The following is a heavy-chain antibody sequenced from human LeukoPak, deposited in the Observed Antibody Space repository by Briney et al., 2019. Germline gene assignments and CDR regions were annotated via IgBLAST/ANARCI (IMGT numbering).Heavy chain of an antibody. CDR3: ARALVWQWLVRFDY. CDR1: GFTFSNAW. D-gene: IGHD6-19*01. CDR2: IKQDGSEK. J-gene: IGHJ4*02. V-gene: IGHV3-7*01. Sequence: GGSLRLSCAASGFTFSNAWMSWVRQAPGKGLEWVANIKQDGSEKYYVDSVKGRFTISRDNAKNSLYLQMNSLRAEDTAVYYCARALVWQWLVRFDYWGQGTLVTVSS.